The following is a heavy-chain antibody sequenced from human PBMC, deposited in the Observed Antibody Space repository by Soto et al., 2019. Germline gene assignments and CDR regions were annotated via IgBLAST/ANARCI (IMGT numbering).Heavy chain of an antibody. J-gene: IGHJ4*02. CDR3: AKAGGGYEYYFDY. V-gene: IGHV3-23*01. CDR2: ISSSGSST. D-gene: IGHD5-12*01. CDR1: GFTFTSYA. Sequence: EVQLLESGGGLVQPGGSLRLSCAASGFTFTSYAMTWVRQAPGKGLEWVSAISSSGSSTYYADSVKGRFTISRDNSKNTLYLPMNSLRAEDTAVYYGAKAGGGYEYYFDYWGQGILVTVSS.